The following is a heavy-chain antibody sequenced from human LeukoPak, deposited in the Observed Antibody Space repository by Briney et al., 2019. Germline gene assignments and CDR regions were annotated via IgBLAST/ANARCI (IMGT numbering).Heavy chain of an antibody. D-gene: IGHD5-18*01. J-gene: IGHJ6*03. CDR2: IYTSGST. CDR1: GGSISSYY. CDR3: ARVGTPMVTIVAPYYMDV. Sequence: NASETLSLTCTVSGGSISSYYWSWIRQPAGKGLEWIGRIYTSGSTNYNPSLKSRVTMSVDTSKNQFSLKLSSVTAADTAVYYCARVGTPMVTIVAPYYMDVWGKGTTVTVSS. V-gene: IGHV4-4*07.